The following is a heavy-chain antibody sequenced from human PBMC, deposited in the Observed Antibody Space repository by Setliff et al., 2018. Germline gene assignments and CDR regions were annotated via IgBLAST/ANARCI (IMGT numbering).Heavy chain of an antibody. D-gene: IGHD4-17*01. Sequence: PGGSLRLSCAASGFTFSGSAVYWVRQASGRGLEWVGRIRSKADSYATAYAASVKARFTIPRDDSKNTAYLQANSRKPEDTAVYSCAITMTTGVDFFNYCGQGTLVTVSS. CDR2: IRSKADSYAT. J-gene: IGHJ4*02. V-gene: IGHV3-73*01. CDR3: AITMTTGVDFFNY. CDR1: GFTFSGSA.